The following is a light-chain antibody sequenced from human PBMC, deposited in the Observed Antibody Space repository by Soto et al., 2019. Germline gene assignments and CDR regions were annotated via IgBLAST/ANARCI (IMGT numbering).Light chain of an antibody. V-gene: IGLV7-46*01. J-gene: IGLJ2*01. CDR3: LLSYSGGRGV. Sequence: QAVVTQDPSLTVSPGGTVTLTCGSSTGAVTSGHYPYWFQQKPGQAPRTLIYDTSNKHSWTPARFSGSLLGGKAALTLSGAQPEDEAEYYCLLSYSGGRGVFGGGTKLTVL. CDR1: TGAVTSGHY. CDR2: DTS.